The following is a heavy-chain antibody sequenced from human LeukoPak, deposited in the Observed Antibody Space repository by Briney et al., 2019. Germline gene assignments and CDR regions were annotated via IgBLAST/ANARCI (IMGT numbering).Heavy chain of an antibody. V-gene: IGHV4-30-4*08. Sequence: SETLSLTCTVSGGSINSGDYYWSWIRQPPGKGLEWIGYIYYSGSTYYNPSLKSRDTISVDTSKNQFSLKLSSVTAADTAVYYCARDSGSYCFNWGQGTLVTVSS. J-gene: IGHJ4*02. CDR3: ARDSGSYCFN. CDR1: GGSINSGDYY. D-gene: IGHD1-26*01. CDR2: IYYSGST.